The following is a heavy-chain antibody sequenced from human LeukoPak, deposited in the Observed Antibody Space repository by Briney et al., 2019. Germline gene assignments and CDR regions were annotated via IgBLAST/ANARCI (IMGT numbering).Heavy chain of an antibody. CDR3: ARPSSSHYYGMDV. J-gene: IGHJ6*02. V-gene: IGHV3-23*01. D-gene: IGHD6-13*01. Sequence: GGSLRLSCAASGFTFSSYAMSWVRQAPGKGLEWVSAISGSGGSTYYADSVKGRFTISRDNSKNTLYLQMNSLRAEDTAVYYCARPSSSHYYGMDVWGQGTTVTVSS. CDR2: ISGSGGST. CDR1: GFTFSSYA.